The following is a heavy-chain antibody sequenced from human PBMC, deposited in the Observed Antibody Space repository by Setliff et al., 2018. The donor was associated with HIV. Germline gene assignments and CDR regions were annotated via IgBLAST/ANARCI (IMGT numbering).Heavy chain of an antibody. J-gene: IGHJ3*01. V-gene: IGHV4-31*03. CDR1: GFSISSDGFY. D-gene: IGHD7-27*01. CDR3: ARVPNWGEAPFAFDV. CDR2: TFGSGIT. Sequence: SETLSLTCTLSGFSISSDGFYWNWTRQRPGKGLEWIGYTFGSGITYYNPSLKSRLRISIDTSANQFSVELSSVTAADTALYFCARVPNWGEAPFAFDVWGRGTMVTVSS.